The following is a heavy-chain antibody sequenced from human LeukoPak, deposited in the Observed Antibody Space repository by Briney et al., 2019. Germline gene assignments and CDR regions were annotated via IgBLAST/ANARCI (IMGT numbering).Heavy chain of an antibody. D-gene: IGHD6-19*01. Sequence: ASVRVSCKASGYTFTSYAMHWVRQAPGQRLEWMGWINAGNGNTKYSQEFQGRVTITRDTSANTAYMELSSLRSEDMAVYYCARGPRVAGNYYYMDVWGKGTTVTVSS. V-gene: IGHV1-3*03. CDR1: GYTFTSYA. J-gene: IGHJ6*03. CDR2: INAGNGNT. CDR3: ARGPRVAGNYYYMDV.